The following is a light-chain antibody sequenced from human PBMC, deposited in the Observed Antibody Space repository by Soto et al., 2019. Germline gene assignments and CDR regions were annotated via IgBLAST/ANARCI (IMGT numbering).Light chain of an antibody. CDR2: GAS. CDR3: QQDYNLPIT. CDR1: QSISSSY. Sequence: VLTQSPAPLSLSPGELATLSCRVSQSISSSYFSWYQQRPGQAPRLLIYGASTRATGIPARFSCSGRGSGTDFTLTSSSLQPEDFAVYYCQQDYNLPITFGQGTRLEIK. J-gene: IGKJ5*01. V-gene: IGKV3D-7*01.